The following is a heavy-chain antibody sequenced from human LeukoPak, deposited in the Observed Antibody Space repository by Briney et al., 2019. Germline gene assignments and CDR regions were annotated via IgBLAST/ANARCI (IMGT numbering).Heavy chain of an antibody. CDR3: ARFEGYVDFWSGSLDAFDI. Sequence: SETLSLTCTVSGGSISSYYWSWIRQPPGKGLEWIGYIYYSGSTNYNPSLKSRVTISVDTSKNQFSLKLSSVTAADTAVYYCARFEGYVDFWSGSLDAFDIWGQGTMVTVSS. J-gene: IGHJ3*02. D-gene: IGHD3-3*01. CDR1: GGSISSYY. CDR2: IYYSGST. V-gene: IGHV4-59*01.